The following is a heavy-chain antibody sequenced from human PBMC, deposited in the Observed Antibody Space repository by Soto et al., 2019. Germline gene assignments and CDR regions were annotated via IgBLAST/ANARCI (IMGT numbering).Heavy chain of an antibody. CDR2: ISTYNDKT. J-gene: IGHJ6*02. CDR1: GYTFYNYG. CDR3: ARLPTSGYHTHYYYAMDV. V-gene: IGHV1-18*01. Sequence: QVQLEQSGAEAKKPVASVKVTCKASGYTFYNYGITWVRQAPGHGLEWMGWISTYNDKTNYDQKFQGRVTMTTDTSTSTAYLELRSLRSDDTARDYCARLPTSGYHTHYYYAMDVWGQGTTVTVSS. D-gene: IGHD3-22*01.